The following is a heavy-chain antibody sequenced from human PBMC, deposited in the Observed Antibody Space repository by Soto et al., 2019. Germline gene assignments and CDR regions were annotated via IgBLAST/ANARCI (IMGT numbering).Heavy chain of an antibody. CDR3: ARAPPATYGMDV. CDR2: ISSSSSYI. V-gene: IGHV3-21*01. Sequence: EVQLVESGGGLVKPGGSLRLSCAASGFTFSSYSMNWVRQAPGKGLEWVSSISSSSSYIYYADSVKGRFTISRDNAKNSLYRQMNSLRAEDTAVYYYARAPPATYGMDVWGQGTTVTVSS. J-gene: IGHJ6*02. CDR1: GFTFSSYS.